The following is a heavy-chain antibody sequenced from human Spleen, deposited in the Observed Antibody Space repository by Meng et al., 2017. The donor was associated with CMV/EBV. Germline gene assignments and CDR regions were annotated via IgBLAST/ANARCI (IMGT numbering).Heavy chain of an antibody. Sequence: GIFSNYIVSWVRQAPGQGLEWMGRVIPLLGMTDYTEKFQGRLTITADKSTSTAYMELSGLKSEDTAVYYCARQYCTGASCYAGWFDPWGQGTLVTVSS. CDR2: VIPLLGMT. J-gene: IGHJ5*02. CDR1: GIFSNYI. V-gene: IGHV1-69*02. CDR3: ARQYCTGASCYAGWFDP. D-gene: IGHD2-2*01.